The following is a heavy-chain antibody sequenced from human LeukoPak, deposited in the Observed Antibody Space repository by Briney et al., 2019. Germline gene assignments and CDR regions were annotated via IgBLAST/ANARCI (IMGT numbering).Heavy chain of an antibody. V-gene: IGHV4-59*08. D-gene: IGHD6-19*01. CDR1: GGSISSYY. CDR3: ATPGRIAVAGQFDY. CDR2: IYYSGST. Sequence: SETLSLTCTVSGGSISSYYWSWIRQPPGKGLEWIGYIYYSGSTNYNPSLESRVTISVDTSKNQFSLKLNSVTAADTAVYYCATPGRIAVAGQFDYWGQGTLVTVSS. J-gene: IGHJ4*02.